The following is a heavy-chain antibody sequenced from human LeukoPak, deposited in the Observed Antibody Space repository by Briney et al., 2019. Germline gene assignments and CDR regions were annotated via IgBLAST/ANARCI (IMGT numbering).Heavy chain of an antibody. D-gene: IGHD6-13*01. V-gene: IGHV4-39*07. CDR1: GASISSSSYY. J-gene: IGHJ4*02. CDR2: IYYTGST. CDR3: ARGGGSWLPCDY. Sequence: SETLSLTCSVSGASISSSSYYWVWIRQPPGKGLEWIGSIYYTGSTYYNPSLKSRATISVDTSRDQFSLKLSSMTAADTAVYYCARGGGSWLPCDYWGQGTLVTVSS.